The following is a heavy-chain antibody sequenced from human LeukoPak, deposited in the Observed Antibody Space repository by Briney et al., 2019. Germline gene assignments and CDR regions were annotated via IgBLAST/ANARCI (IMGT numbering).Heavy chain of an antibody. CDR1: GASIIGPKW. Sequence: PSETLSLTCTVSGASIIGPKWWNWVRLSPGKGMEWIGEIFHSGSTHYNPSLKSRVTISVDTSKNQFSLTLTSVTDADTAVYYCATSSGWYRYDSWGQGTLVTVSS. CDR2: IFHSGST. D-gene: IGHD6-19*01. V-gene: IGHV4-4*02. J-gene: IGHJ4*02. CDR3: ATSSGWYRYDS.